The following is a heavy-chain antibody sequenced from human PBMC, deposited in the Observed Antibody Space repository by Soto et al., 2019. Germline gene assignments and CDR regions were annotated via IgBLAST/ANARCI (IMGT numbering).Heavy chain of an antibody. D-gene: IGHD3-22*01. CDR3: ARGLEGGLDP. J-gene: IGHJ5*02. CDR2: ASSDGYNK. Sequence: QLQLVESGGGVVQPGRSLSLSCAASGFTFTAYDMHWVRQAPGKGLEWVAVASSDGYNKYYSDFVKGRFTISRDNSKNTVYLQMNRLRAEDTARYFCARGLEGGLDPWGQGTLVTVSS. V-gene: IGHV3-30-3*01. CDR1: GFTFTAYD.